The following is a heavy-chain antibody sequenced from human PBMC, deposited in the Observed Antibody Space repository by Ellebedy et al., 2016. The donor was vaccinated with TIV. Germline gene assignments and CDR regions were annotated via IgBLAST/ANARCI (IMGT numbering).Heavy chain of an antibody. D-gene: IGHD3-9*01. CDR1: GGSISSINYY. Sequence: GSLRLSCTVSGGSISSINYYWGWIRQPPGKGLEWLGNIYYSGNTFYNPSLKSRVTISVDTSKNLFSLKLTSVTAADTAVYYCAREPYYDTLTGEARGDDFWGQGTLVTVSS. CDR3: AREPYYDTLTGEARGDDF. V-gene: IGHV4-39*07. CDR2: IYYSGNT. J-gene: IGHJ4*02.